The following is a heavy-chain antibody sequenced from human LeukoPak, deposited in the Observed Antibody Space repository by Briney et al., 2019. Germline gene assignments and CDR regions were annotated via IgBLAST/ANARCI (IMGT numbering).Heavy chain of an antibody. Sequence: PSETLSLTCTVSGGSISSSTYYWGWIRQPPGKALEWIGNLYYSGSTYYNPSLKSRVTISVDTSKNQFSLKLSSVTAADTALYYCARQAISGYDPPPFDSWGQGTLVSVSS. J-gene: IGHJ4*02. D-gene: IGHD5-12*01. V-gene: IGHV4-39*01. CDR2: LYYSGST. CDR1: GGSISSSTYY. CDR3: ARQAISGYDPPPFDS.